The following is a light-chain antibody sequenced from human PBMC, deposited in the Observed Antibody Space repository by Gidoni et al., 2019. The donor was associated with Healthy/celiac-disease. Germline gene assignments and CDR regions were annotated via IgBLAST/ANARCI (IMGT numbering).Light chain of an antibody. V-gene: IGKV1-33*01. CDR3: QQYDNLPRST. CDR2: DAS. J-gene: IGKJ1*01. CDR1: QDISNY. Sequence: DIQMTQSPSSLSASVGDRVTITCQASQDISNYLNWYQQKPGKAPKLLIYDASNLETGVPSRFSGSGSGTDFTFPISSLQPEDIATYYCQQYDNLPRSTFXXXTKVEIK.